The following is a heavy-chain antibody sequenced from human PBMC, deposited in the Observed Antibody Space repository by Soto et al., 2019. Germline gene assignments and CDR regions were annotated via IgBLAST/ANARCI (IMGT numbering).Heavy chain of an antibody. V-gene: IGHV6-1*01. J-gene: IGHJ4*01. CDR3: ARGEQYSGRIFDY. CDR1: GDSVSSNSAG. CDR2: TYYRSKWYY. D-gene: IGHD1-26*01. Sequence: SQTLSLTCVITGDSVSSNSAGWSWVRQSPSRGLEWLGMTYYRSKWYYEYAVSVRGRITINPDTSKNQYSLQLNSVTPEDTAVYFCARGEQYSGRIFDYWGQGTLVTVSS.